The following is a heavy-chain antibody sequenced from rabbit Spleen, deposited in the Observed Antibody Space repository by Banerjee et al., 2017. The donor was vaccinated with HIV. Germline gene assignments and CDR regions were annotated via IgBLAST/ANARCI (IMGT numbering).Heavy chain of an antibody. V-gene: IGHV1S45*01. CDR1: GLDFSSYYM. J-gene: IGHJ6*01. D-gene: IGHD8-1*01. CDR2: IDPVFGSA. CDR3: ARDSGSSFSSYGMDL. Sequence: QEQLVEYGGDLVQPEGSLTLTCKASGLDFSSYYMSWVHQAPGKGLEWIGYIDPVFGSAYYASWVNGRFSISKTSSTTVTLQMTSLTAADTATYFCARDSGSSFSSYGMDLWGPGTLVAVS.